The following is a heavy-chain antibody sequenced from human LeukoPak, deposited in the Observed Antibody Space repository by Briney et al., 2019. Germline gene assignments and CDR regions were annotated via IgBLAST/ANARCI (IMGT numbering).Heavy chain of an antibody. CDR2: IGGSDGRT. J-gene: IGHJ6*03. CDR3: AKDSSSYDWGYMDV. CDR1: GFTFSTYA. Sequence: GGSLRLSCAASGFTFSTYAMGWVRQAPGKGLEWVSLIGGSDGRTRCADSVKGRFTISRDNSKNTLYLEMNSLRAEDTAVYYCAKDSSSYDWGYMDVWGKGTTVTISS. V-gene: IGHV3-23*01. D-gene: IGHD3-9*01.